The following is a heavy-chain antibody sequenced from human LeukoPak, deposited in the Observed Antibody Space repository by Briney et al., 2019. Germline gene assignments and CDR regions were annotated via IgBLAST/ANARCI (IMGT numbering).Heavy chain of an antibody. J-gene: IGHJ4*02. Sequence: PSETLSLTCIVSGGPINRYYWSWLRQPPGKGLEWIGYIYYNGDTVYNPSLRSRVTITIDTSKNQFSLKLRSLTAADTAVYYCARSAGILTGRYIDYWGQGTLVTVSS. V-gene: IGHV4-59*01. CDR1: GGPINRYY. CDR3: ARSAGILTGRYIDY. CDR2: IYYNGDT. D-gene: IGHD3-9*01.